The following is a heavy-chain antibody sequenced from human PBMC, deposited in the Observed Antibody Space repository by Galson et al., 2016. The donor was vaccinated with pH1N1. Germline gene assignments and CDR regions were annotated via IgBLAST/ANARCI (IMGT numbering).Heavy chain of an antibody. CDR3: ARQIDYGDYRWDSFDI. D-gene: IGHD4-17*01. CDR1: GHKFTSSW. CDR2: IYLGGSLI. V-gene: IGHV5-51*01. J-gene: IGHJ3*02. Sequence: QSGAEVKKPGESLKISCKGSGHKFTSSWIGWVRQMPGKGLEWMGIIYLGGSLIRYRPSFQGQVTISADKSVNIVYLEWGSLKASDNDMYYCARQIDYGDYRWDSFDIWGQGTIVTVSS.